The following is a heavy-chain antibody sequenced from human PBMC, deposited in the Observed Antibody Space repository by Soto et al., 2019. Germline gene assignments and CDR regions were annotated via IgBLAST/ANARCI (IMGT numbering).Heavy chain of an antibody. CDR3: ARGRDSSGYYFDY. V-gene: IGHV4-59*01. J-gene: IGHJ4*02. CDR2: IYYSGST. CDR1: GGSISSYY. D-gene: IGHD3-22*01. Sequence: QVQLQESGPGLVKPSETLSLTCTVSGGSISSYYWSWIRQPPGKGLEWIGYIYYSGSTNYNPSLKSRVTISVDTSKNQCSLKLSSVTAADTAVYYCARGRDSSGYYFDYWGQGTLVTVSS.